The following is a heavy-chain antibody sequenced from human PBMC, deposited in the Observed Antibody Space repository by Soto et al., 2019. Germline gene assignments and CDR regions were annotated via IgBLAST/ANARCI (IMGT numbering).Heavy chain of an antibody. D-gene: IGHD3-9*01. CDR3: ARGMGDILTGYYGSYCFDY. V-gene: IGHV4-34*01. CDR2: INHSGST. Sequence: PSETLSLTCAVYGGSFSGYYWSWIRQPPGKGLEWIGEINHSGSTNYNPSLKSRVTISVDTSKNQFSLKLSSVTAADTAVYYCARGMGDILTGYYGSYCFDYWGQGTLVTVSS. J-gene: IGHJ4*02. CDR1: GGSFSGYY.